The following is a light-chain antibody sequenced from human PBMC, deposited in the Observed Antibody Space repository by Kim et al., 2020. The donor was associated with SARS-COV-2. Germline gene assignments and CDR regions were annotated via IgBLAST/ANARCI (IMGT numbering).Light chain of an antibody. CDR3: QQYDNHPLT. CDR2: DAS. Sequence: DIQMTQSPSSLSASVGDRVTITCQASQDISNYLNWYQQKPGKAPKLLIYDASNLETGVPSRFSGSGSGTDFTFTISSLQPEDIATYYCQQYDNHPLTFAGGTKVDIK. CDR1: QDISNY. V-gene: IGKV1-33*01. J-gene: IGKJ4*01.